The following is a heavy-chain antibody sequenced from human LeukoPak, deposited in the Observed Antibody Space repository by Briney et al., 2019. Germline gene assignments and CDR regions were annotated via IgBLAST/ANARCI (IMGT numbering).Heavy chain of an antibody. D-gene: IGHD3-22*01. CDR1: GFTFSSYS. Sequence: GGSLRLSCAASGFTFSSYSMNWVRQAPGKGLEWVSSISSSSSYIYCADSVKGRFTISRDNAKNSLYLQMNSLRAEDTAVYYCARDDFSGLLVDYWGQGTLVTVSS. CDR3: ARDDFSGLLVDY. CDR2: ISSSSSYI. J-gene: IGHJ4*02. V-gene: IGHV3-21*01.